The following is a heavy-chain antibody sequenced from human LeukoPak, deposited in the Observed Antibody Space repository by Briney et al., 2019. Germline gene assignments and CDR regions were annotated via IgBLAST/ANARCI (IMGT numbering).Heavy chain of an antibody. CDR1: GGSISSGDYY. Sequence: SQTLSLTCTVSGGSISSGDYYWSWIRQPPGKGLEWIGYIYYSGSTYYNPSLKSRVTISVDTSKNQFSLKLSSVTAADTAVYYCARESQILRYSSSWYISRYFDYWGQGTLVTVSS. CDR3: ARESQILRYSSSWYISRYFDY. CDR2: IYYSGST. J-gene: IGHJ4*02. D-gene: IGHD6-13*01. V-gene: IGHV4-30-4*01.